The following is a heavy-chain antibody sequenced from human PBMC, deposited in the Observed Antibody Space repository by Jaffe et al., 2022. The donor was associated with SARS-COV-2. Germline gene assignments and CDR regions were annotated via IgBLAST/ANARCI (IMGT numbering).Heavy chain of an antibody. D-gene: IGHD3-10*01. CDR1: GFTFSSYW. Sequence: EVQLVESGGGLVQPGGSLRLSCAASGFTFSSYWMSWVRQAPGKGLEWVANIKEDGSDKYYVDSVKGRFTISRDNAKNSLYLQMNSLRAEDTAVYYCARDRGFFVCDIWGQGTMVTVSS. CDR2: IKEDGSDK. J-gene: IGHJ3*02. CDR3: ARDRGFFVCDI. V-gene: IGHV3-7*01.